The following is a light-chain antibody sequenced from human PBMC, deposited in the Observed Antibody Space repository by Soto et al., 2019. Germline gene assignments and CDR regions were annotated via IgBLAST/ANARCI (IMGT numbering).Light chain of an antibody. CDR3: QQYNNWRS. CDR2: GAS. CDR1: QSVNSN. V-gene: IGKV3-15*01. J-gene: IGKJ1*01. Sequence: EIVMTKAPATLSVSPGERATLSCRARQSVNSNLAWYQQKPGQAPRLLIYGASTRATGVPARFSGSWSGTEFILTISSLQCGDLAVYYCQQYNNWRSFGQGTKVEI.